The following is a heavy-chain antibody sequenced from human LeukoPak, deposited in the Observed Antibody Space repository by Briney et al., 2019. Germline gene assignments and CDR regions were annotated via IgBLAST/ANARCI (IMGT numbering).Heavy chain of an antibody. J-gene: IGHJ4*02. Sequence: GGSLRLSCAASGFTFTSYTMNWVRQAPGKGLEWVSSITSSSSYIYYADSVKGRFTISRDNAKNSLYLQMTNLRVEDTAVYYCAKTYGHFDDWGQGTLVTVSS. D-gene: IGHD4-17*01. CDR1: GFTFTSYT. V-gene: IGHV3-21*01. CDR2: ITSSSSYI. CDR3: AKTYGHFDD.